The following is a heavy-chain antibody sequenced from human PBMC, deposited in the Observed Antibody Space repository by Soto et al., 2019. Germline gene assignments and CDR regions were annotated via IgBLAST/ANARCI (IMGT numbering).Heavy chain of an antibody. V-gene: IGHV3-23*01. D-gene: IGHD3-10*01. CDR3: FIDYYHVSGSYYDIPLDY. J-gene: IGHJ4*02. CDR1: GFTFSNSA. Sequence: GSLRLAGAASGFTFSNSAMTWVRQAPGKGLEWVGTVLHIGSCTYYADSFTGRFIISSDNSKNTLYLQMISLRAEDTAVCHCFIDYYHVSGSYYDIPLDYWGQGTLVTVSS. CDR2: VLHIGSCT.